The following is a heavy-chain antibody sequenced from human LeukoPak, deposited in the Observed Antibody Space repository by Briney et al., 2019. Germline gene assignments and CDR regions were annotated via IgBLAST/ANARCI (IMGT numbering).Heavy chain of an antibody. Sequence: ASVKVSCKASGYTFTAYYLHWVRQAPGQGLEYMGWINPHSGDTDYVQKFQGRVTVTRDTSITTAYMEVTSLTSDDTAVYYCARSAGSAKYYYDNGGSYGGISWGQGTLVSVSS. CDR1: GYTFTAYY. D-gene: IGHD3-22*01. CDR3: ARSAGSAKYYYDNGGSYGGIS. V-gene: IGHV1-2*02. CDR2: INPHSGDT. J-gene: IGHJ5*02.